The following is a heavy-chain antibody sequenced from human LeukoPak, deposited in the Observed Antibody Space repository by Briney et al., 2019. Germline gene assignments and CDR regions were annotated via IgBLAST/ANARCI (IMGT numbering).Heavy chain of an antibody. Sequence: GASVKVSCKVSGYTLTELSMHWVRQAPGKGLEWMGGFDPEDGETIYAQKFQGRVTMTEDTSTDTAYMELSSLRSADTDVYYCATVLSKTVALDAFDIWGQGTMVTVSS. CDR1: GYTLTELS. V-gene: IGHV1-24*01. CDR2: FDPEDGET. D-gene: IGHD4-23*01. J-gene: IGHJ3*02. CDR3: ATVLSKTVALDAFDI.